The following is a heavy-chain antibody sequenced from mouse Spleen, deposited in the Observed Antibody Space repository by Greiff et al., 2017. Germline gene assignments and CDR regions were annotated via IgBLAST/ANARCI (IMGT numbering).Heavy chain of an antibody. CDR3: ASLYYYGSSFNFDY. CDR2: ISSGGSYT. Sequence: VQLKESGGDLVKPGGSLKLSCAASGFTFSSYGMSWVRQTPDKRLEWVATISSGGSYTYYPDSVKGRFTISRDNAKNTLYLQMSSLKSEDTAMYYCASLYYYGSSFNFDYWGQGTTLTVSS. CDR1: GFTFSSYG. J-gene: IGHJ2*01. D-gene: IGHD1-1*01. V-gene: IGHV5-6*01.